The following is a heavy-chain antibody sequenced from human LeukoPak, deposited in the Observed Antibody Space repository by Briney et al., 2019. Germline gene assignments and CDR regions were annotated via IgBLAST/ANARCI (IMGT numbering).Heavy chain of an antibody. CDR1: GYTFTSYG. J-gene: IGHJ6*02. Sequence: SVKVSCKASGYTFTSYGISWVRQAPGQGLEWMGRIIPILGIANYAQKFQGRVTITADKSTSTAYMELSSLRSEDTAVYYCARERGSREGSGALGHYYYYYYGMDVWGQGTTVTVSS. CDR3: ARERGSREGSGALGHYYYYYYGMDV. V-gene: IGHV1-69*04. CDR2: IIPILGIA. D-gene: IGHD3-10*01.